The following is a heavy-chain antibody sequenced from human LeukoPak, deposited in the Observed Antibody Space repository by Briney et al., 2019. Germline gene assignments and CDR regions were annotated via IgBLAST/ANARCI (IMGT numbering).Heavy chain of an antibody. V-gene: IGHV4-59*08. D-gene: IGHD3-22*01. J-gene: IGHJ3*02. CDR2: IYYSGST. CDR1: GGSISSYY. Sequence: PSETLSLTYTVSGGSISSYYWSWIRQPPGKGLEWIGYIYYSGSTNYNPSLKSRVTISVDTSKNQFSLKLSSVTAADTAVYYCASSYYYDSKTAFDIWGQGTMVTVSS. CDR3: ASSYYYDSKTAFDI.